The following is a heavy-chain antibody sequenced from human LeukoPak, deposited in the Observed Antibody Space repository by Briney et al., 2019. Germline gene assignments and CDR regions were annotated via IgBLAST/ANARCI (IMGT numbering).Heavy chain of an antibody. V-gene: IGHV3-30*02. J-gene: IGHJ4*02. CDR2: IRYDGSNK. D-gene: IGHD2-2*01. CDR3: AKEDCGSTSCYSHRPREFDY. CDR1: GLTFRSYG. Sequence: GGSLRLSCAASGLTFRSYGMHWVRQAPGKGLELVAFIRYDGSNKYYADSVKGRFTISRDNSKNTLYLQMNSLRAEDTAVYYCAKEDCGSTSCYSHRPREFDYWGQGTLVTVSS.